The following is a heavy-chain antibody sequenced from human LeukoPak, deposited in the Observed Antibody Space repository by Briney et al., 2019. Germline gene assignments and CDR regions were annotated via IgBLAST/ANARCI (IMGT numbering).Heavy chain of an antibody. D-gene: IGHD5-24*01. J-gene: IGHJ5*02. CDR1: GGTFSSYA. Sequence: ASVKLSCKASGGTFSSYAISWVRQAPGQGLEWMGRIIPILGIANYAQKFQGRVTITADKSTSTAYMELSSLRSEDTAVYYCAREVEMATIIWFDPWGQGTLVTVSS. V-gene: IGHV1-69*04. CDR2: IIPILGIA. CDR3: AREVEMATIIWFDP.